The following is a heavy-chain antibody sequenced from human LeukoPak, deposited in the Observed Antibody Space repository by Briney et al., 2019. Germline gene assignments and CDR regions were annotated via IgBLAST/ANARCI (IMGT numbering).Heavy chain of an antibody. CDR1: GFTFSSYA. CDR3: AKDFGYDSSCYWEV. D-gene: IGHD3-22*01. CDR2: ISGSGGST. J-gene: IGHJ4*02. V-gene: IGHV3-23*01. Sequence: GGSLRLSCAASGFTFSSYAMSWVRQAPGKGLEWVSAISGSGGSTYYADSVKGRFTISRDNSKNTLYLQMNSLRAEDTAVYYCAKDFGYDSSCYWEVWGQGTLVTVSS.